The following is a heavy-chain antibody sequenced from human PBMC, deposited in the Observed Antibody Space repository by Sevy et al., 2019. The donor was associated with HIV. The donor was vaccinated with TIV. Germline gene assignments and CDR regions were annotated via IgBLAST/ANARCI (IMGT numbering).Heavy chain of an antibody. CDR2: ISGSGGST. CDR1: GFTLSSYD. CDR3: AKDSRNDAVGAFDI. D-gene: IGHD1-1*01. J-gene: IGHJ3*02. Sequence: GGSLRLSCAASGFTLSSYDMSWVRQAPGKGLEWVSAISGSGGSTYYAYSVKGRFTISRDNSKNTLYLQMNSLRAEDTAVYYCAKDSRNDAVGAFDIWGQGTMVTVSS. V-gene: IGHV3-23*01.